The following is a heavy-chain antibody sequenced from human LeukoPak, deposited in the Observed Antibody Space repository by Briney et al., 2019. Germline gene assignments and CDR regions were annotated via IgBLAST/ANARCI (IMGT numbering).Heavy chain of an antibody. CDR2: IYPGDSDT. J-gene: IGHJ4*02. Sequence: GESLKISCKGSGYSFTSYWIGWARQMPGKGLEWMGIIYPGDSDTRYSPSFQGQVSISADKSINTAFLQWTSLQASDTAVYYCARIRRGFYQRTGPFDYWGQGTLVTVSS. CDR3: ARIRRGFYQRTGPFDY. CDR1: GYSFTSYW. D-gene: IGHD3/OR15-3a*01. V-gene: IGHV5-51*01.